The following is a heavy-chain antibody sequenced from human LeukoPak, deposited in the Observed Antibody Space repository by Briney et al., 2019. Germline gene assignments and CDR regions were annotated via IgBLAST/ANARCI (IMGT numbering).Heavy chain of an antibody. CDR1: GYTFTSYA. CDR2: MNPNSGNT. D-gene: IGHD1-26*01. Sequence: ASVKVSCKASGYTFTSYAINWVRQATGQGLEWMGWMNPNSGNTGYAQKFQGRVTITRNTSISTAYMELSSLRSEDTAVYYCARATVGASTGDYWGQGTLVTVPS. V-gene: IGHV1-8*03. CDR3: ARATVGASTGDY. J-gene: IGHJ4*02.